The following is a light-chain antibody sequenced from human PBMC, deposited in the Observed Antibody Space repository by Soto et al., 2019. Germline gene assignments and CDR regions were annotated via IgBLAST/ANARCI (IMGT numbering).Light chain of an antibody. J-gene: IGLJ1*01. CDR3: SSYTSTSTPGV. CDR1: SSDVGGYNY. CDR2: DVS. V-gene: IGLV2-14*01. Sequence: QSALTQPASVSGSPGQSITMSCTRSSSDVGGYNYVSWYQQHPGKAPKLMIYDVSDRPSGVSNRFSGSKSGNTASLTISGLQAEGEADYYCSSYTSTSTPGVFGTGTKVTVL.